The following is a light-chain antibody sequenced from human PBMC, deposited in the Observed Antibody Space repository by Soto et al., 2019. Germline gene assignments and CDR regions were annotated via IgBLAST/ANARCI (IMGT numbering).Light chain of an antibody. CDR3: SSYAGISTFVV. CDR2: EVA. J-gene: IGLJ2*01. CDR1: SSDVGSYNL. V-gene: IGLV2-23*02. Sequence: QSVLTQPASVSGSPGQSITISCTGTSSDVGSYNLVSWYQQHPCKAPKLMIYEVANRPSGVSNRFSGSKSGNTASLTISGLQAEDQADYYCSSYAGISTFVVFGGGTKLTVL.